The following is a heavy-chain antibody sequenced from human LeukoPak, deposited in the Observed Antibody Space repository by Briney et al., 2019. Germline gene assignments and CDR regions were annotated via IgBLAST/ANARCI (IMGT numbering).Heavy chain of an antibody. V-gene: IGHV3-74*01. CDR3: VRELGAFDI. CDR2: INGDGSST. CDR1: GFTFSNYW. Sequence: GGSLRLSCAASGFTFSNYWMHWVRQAPGKGLLWVSGINGDGSSTSNEDSVKGRFTISRDNAKNMLYLQMNSLRAEDTAVYYCVRELGAFDIWGQGTMVTVSS. J-gene: IGHJ3*02.